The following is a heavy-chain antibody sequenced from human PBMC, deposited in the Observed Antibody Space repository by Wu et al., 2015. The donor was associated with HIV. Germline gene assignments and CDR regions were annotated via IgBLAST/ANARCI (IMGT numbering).Heavy chain of an antibody. CDR2: IIPIFGTA. J-gene: IGHJ4*02. V-gene: IGHV1-69*13. Sequence: QVQLVQSGAEVKKPGSSVKVSCKASGGTFSSYAISWVRQAPGQGLEWMGRIIPIFGTANYAQKFQGRVTITADESTSTAYMELSSLRSEDTAVYYCARDHPAAADLKLREYYFDYWARERWSPSPQ. CDR3: ARDHPAAADLKLREYYFDY. CDR1: GGTFSSYA. D-gene: IGHD6-13*01.